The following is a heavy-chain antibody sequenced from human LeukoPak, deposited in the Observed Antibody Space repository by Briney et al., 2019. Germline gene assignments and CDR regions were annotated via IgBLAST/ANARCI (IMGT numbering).Heavy chain of an antibody. CDR3: ARHNVASVFGDDRDWFDP. J-gene: IGHJ5*02. V-gene: IGHV4-34*01. CDR2: INHSGSA. D-gene: IGHD2-21*01. Sequence: PSETLSLTCAVYGGSFSGYYWSWIRQPPGKGLEWIGEINHSGSANYNPSLKSRVTISVDTSKNQFSLKLSSVTAADTAVYYCARHNVASVFGDDRDWFDPWGQGTLVTVSS. CDR1: GGSFSGYY.